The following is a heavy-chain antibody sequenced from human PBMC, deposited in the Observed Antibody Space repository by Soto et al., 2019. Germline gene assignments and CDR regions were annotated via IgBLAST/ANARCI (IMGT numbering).Heavy chain of an antibody. CDR2: FDPEDGET. J-gene: IGHJ6*02. Sequence: ASVKVSCKVSGYTLTELSMHWVRQAPGKGLEWMGGFDPEDGETIYAQKFQGRVTMTEDTSTDTAYMELSSLRSEDTAVYYCATTSPMDIVATIYYYYYGMDVWGQGTTVTVLL. CDR1: GYTLTELS. D-gene: IGHD5-12*01. V-gene: IGHV1-24*01. CDR3: ATTSPMDIVATIYYYYYGMDV.